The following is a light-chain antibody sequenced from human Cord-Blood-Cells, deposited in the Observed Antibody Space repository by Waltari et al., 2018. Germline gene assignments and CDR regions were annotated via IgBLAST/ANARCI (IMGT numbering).Light chain of an antibody. Sequence: DIVRTQSPDSLPVSQDGRATIHCESSRSFLYSSNNKNYLAWYQQKPGQPPKLLIYWASTRQSGVPARFSGSGSGTDFTLTISSLQPEDVATYYCHQSYSSPLTFGGGTKVEIK. J-gene: IGKJ4*01. CDR1: RSFLYSSNNKNY. CDR2: WAS. CDR3: HQSYSSPLT. V-gene: IGKV4-1*01.